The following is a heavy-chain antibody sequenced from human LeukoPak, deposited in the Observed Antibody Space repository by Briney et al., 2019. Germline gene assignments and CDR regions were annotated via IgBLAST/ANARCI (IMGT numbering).Heavy chain of an antibody. CDR1: GYTFTSYG. J-gene: IGHJ4*02. Sequence: EASVKVSCKASGYTFTSYGIRWVRQAPGQGLEWMGWISAYNGNTNYAQKLQGRVTMTTDTSTSTAYMELRSLRSDDTAVYYCARDNSVYDYGDYGTADYWGQGTLVTVSS. CDR2: ISAYNGNT. V-gene: IGHV1-18*01. CDR3: ARDNSVYDYGDYGTADY. D-gene: IGHD4-17*01.